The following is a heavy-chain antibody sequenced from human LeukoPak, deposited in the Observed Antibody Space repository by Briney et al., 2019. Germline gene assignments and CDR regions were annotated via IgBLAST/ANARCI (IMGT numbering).Heavy chain of an antibody. J-gene: IGHJ4*02. CDR2: IYPGDSDT. D-gene: IGHD6-19*01. CDR1: GYSFPSYW. Sequence: GESLKISCYGSGYSFPSYWIGWVRQMPGKGLEWMGIIYPGDSDTRYSPSFQGQVTISADKSISTAYLQWSSLKASDTAMYDWARVVSSGWRDYWGQGTLGSVSS. CDR3: ARVVSSGWRDY. V-gene: IGHV5-51*01.